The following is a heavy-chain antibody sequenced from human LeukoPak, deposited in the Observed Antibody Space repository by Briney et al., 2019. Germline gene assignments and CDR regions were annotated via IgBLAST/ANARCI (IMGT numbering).Heavy chain of an antibody. CDR3: ASRPYYGSGRFDY. D-gene: IGHD3-10*01. J-gene: IGHJ4*02. V-gene: IGHV4-34*01. CDR2: INHSGST. Sequence: WEALSLTRAVYGGSLSGYYWSWIRQPPGKGLEWIGEINHSGSTNYNPSLKSRVTISVDTSKNQFSLKLSSVTAADTAVYYCASRPYYGSGRFDYWGQGTLVTVSS. CDR1: GGSLSGYY.